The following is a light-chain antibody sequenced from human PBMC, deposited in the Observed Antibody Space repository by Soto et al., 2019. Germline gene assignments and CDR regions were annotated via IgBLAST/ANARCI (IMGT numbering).Light chain of an antibody. CDR2: GAS. CDR3: QQYGSSRPK. CDR1: QSVSSN. Sequence: ILMTQSPATLSVSPGDRVTLSCSASQSVSSNLAWYQQKPGQAPRLLIYGASTRATGTPDRFSGSGSGTDFTLTIRRLEPEDFAVYYCQQYGSSRPKFGHGTKVDIK. V-gene: IGKV3-20*01. J-gene: IGKJ1*01.